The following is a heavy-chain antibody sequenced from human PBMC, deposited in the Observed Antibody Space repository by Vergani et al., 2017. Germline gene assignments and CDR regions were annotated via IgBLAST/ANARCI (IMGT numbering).Heavy chain of an antibody. CDR1: GGSFSGYY. J-gene: IGHJ3*02. D-gene: IGHD6-19*01. Sequence: QVQLQQWGAGLLKPSETLSLTCAVYGGSFSGYYWSWIRQPPGKGLEWIGEINHSGSTNYNPSLKSRVTISVDTSKNQFSLKLSSVTAADTAVYYCARRRWGSGWYHAFDIWGQGTMVTVSS. V-gene: IGHV4-34*01. CDR3: ARRRWGSGWYHAFDI. CDR2: INHSGST.